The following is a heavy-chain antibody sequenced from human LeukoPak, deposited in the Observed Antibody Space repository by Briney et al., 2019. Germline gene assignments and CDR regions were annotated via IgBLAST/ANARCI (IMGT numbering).Heavy chain of an antibody. CDR1: GFTFSSYE. D-gene: IGHD6-6*01. J-gene: IGHJ4*02. CDR3: ARGGYSSSFAY. V-gene: IGHV3-48*03. CDR2: ISSSGSTI. Sequence: GGSLRLSCAASGFTFSSYEMNWVRQAPGKGLEWVSYISSSGSTIYYADSVKGRFTISRDNAKNSLYLQMNSLRAEDTALYYCARGGYSSSFAYWGQGTLVTVSS.